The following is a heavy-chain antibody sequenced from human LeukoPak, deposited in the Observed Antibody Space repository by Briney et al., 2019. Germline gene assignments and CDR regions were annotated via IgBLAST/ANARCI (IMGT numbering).Heavy chain of an antibody. Sequence: PGGSLRLSCAASGFTFSSYAMSWVRQAPGKGLEWVSAISGSGGSTYYADSVKGRFTISRDNSKNTLYLQMNSLRAEDTGVYYCAKEEGNYYDFWSGYLNWFDPWGQGTLVTVSS. CDR2: ISGSGGST. J-gene: IGHJ5*02. CDR1: GFTFSSYA. CDR3: AKEEGNYYDFWSGYLNWFDP. D-gene: IGHD3-3*01. V-gene: IGHV3-23*01.